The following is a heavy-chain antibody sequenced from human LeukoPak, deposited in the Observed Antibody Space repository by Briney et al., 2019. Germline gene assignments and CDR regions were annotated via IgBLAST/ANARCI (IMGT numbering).Heavy chain of an antibody. J-gene: IGHJ6*02. Sequence: GESLKISCKGSGYSFTSYWISWVRQMPGKGLEWMGRIDPSDSYTNYSPSFLGHVTISADKSISTAYLQWSSLKASDTAMYYCARLLHSSSGRDYYYYGMDVWGQGTTVTVSS. CDR3: ARLLHSSSGRDYYYYGMDV. CDR1: GYSFTSYW. V-gene: IGHV5-10-1*01. D-gene: IGHD6-6*01. CDR2: IDPSDSYT.